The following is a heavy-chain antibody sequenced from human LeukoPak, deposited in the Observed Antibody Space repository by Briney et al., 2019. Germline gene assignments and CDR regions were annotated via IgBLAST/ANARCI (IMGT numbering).Heavy chain of an antibody. CDR3: ARGAKRTSIAARPYDY. V-gene: IGHV3-30*04. Sequence: GGSLRLSCAASGFTFSSYAMHWVRQAPGKGLEWVAVISYDGSNKYYADSVKGRFTISRDNSKNTLYLQMNSLRAEDTAVYYCARGAKRTSIAARPYDYWGQGTLVTVSS. D-gene: IGHD6-6*01. CDR1: GFTFSSYA. CDR2: ISYDGSNK. J-gene: IGHJ4*02.